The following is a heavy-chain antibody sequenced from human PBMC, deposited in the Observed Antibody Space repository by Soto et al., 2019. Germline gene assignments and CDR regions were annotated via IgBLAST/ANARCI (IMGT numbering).Heavy chain of an antibody. CDR1: GGSFSGYY. V-gene: IGHV4-34*01. D-gene: IGHD2-15*01. CDR2: INHSGST. CDR3: ARGRYCSGGSCYRRAVTNYMDV. Sequence: PSETLSLTCAVYGGSFSGYYWSWIRQPPGKGLEWIGEINHSGSTNYNPSLKSRVTISVDTSKNQFSLKLSSVTAADTAVYYCARGRYCSGGSCYRRAVTNYMDVWGKGTTVTVS. J-gene: IGHJ6*03.